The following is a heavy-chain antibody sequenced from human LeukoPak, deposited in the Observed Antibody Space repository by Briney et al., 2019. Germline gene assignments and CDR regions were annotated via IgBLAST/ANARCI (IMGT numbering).Heavy chain of an antibody. CDR1: GGSISSYY. CDR2: IYYSGST. V-gene: IGHV4-59*08. Sequence: SETLSLTCTVSGGSISSYYWSWIRQPPGKGLEWIGYIYYSGSTNYNPSLKSRVTISVDTSKNQFSLKLSSVTAADTAVYYCARGSGSSMHPIVYFDYWGQGTLVTVSS. J-gene: IGHJ4*02. CDR3: ARGSGSSMHPIVYFDY. D-gene: IGHD3-10*01.